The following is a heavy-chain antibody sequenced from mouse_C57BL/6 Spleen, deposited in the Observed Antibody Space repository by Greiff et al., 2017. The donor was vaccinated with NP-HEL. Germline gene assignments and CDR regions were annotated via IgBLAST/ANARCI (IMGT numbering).Heavy chain of an antibody. Sequence: QVQLKESGPELVKPGASVKISCKASGYAFSSSWMNWVKQRPGKGLEWIGRIYPGDGDTNYNGKFKGKATLTADKSSSTAYMQLSSLTSEDSAVYFCARGSMVTREVLDYWGQGTTLTVSS. V-gene: IGHV1-82*01. CDR3: ARGSMVTREVLDY. D-gene: IGHD2-2*01. CDR2: IYPGDGDT. CDR1: GYAFSSSW. J-gene: IGHJ2*01.